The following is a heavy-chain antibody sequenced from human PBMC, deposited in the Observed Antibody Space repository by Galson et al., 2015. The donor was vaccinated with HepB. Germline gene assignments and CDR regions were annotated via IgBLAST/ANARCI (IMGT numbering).Heavy chain of an antibody. CDR1: GFTFSGSA. V-gene: IGHV3-73*01. CDR2: IRSKADNYAT. J-gene: IGHJ4*02. CDR3: TRLGDFSGYSSR. D-gene: IGHD6-13*01. Sequence: SLRLSCAAPGFTFSGSAIHRVRQAPGKGPEWVGRIRSKADNYATAYVESLRGRFTISRDDSKNTAYLHMNSLKTEDTAVYYCTRLGDFSGYSSRWGQGTLVTVSS.